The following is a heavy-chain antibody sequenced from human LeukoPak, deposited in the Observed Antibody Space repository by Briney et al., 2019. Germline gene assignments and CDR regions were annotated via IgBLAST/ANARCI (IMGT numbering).Heavy chain of an antibody. D-gene: IGHD3-3*01. CDR1: GYTFTSYG. Sequence: AASVKVSCKASGYTFTSYGISWVRQAPGQGLEWMGWISAYNGNTNYAQKLQGRVTMTTDTSTSTAYMELSSLRSEDTAVYYCARGAVLRFLEWFPFDYWGRGTLVTVSS. CDR2: ISAYNGNT. J-gene: IGHJ4*02. V-gene: IGHV1-18*01. CDR3: ARGAVLRFLEWFPFDY.